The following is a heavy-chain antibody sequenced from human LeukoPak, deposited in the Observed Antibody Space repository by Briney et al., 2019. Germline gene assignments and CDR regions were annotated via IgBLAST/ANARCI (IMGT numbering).Heavy chain of an antibody. CDR1: GFTFSNYW. CDR3: ARDTFMVGATPGYYYMDV. Sequence: GGSLRLSCAGSGFTFSNYWMNWVRQAPGKGLGWVANIKEDGSQKYYVDSVKGRFTISRDNAKNSLYLQMNSLRAEDTAVYYCARDTFMVGATPGYYYMDVWGKGTTVTVSS. J-gene: IGHJ6*03. D-gene: IGHD1-26*01. V-gene: IGHV3-7*01. CDR2: IKEDGSQK.